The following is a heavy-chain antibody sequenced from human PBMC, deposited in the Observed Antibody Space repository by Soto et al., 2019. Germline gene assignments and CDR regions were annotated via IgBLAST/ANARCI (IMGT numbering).Heavy chain of an antibody. Sequence: ASVKVSCKASGYTFTSYCISWVRQAPGQGLEWMGWISAYNGNTNYAQKLQGRVTMTTDTSTSTAYMELRSLRSDDTAVYYCARSFPPILPCSSSHNWFDPWGQGTLVTVSS. J-gene: IGHJ5*02. D-gene: IGHD6-6*01. CDR2: ISAYNGNT. V-gene: IGHV1-18*01. CDR1: GYTFTSYC. CDR3: ARSFPPILPCSSSHNWFDP.